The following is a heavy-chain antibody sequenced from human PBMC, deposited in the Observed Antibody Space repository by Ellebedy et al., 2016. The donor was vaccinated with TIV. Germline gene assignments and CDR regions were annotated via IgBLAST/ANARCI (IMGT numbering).Heavy chain of an antibody. V-gene: IGHV3-7*01. J-gene: IGHJ2*01. CDR3: ARAIYGASYL. D-gene: IGHD4-17*01. Sequence: GESLKISCTASGFTLNNYWMTWVRQAPGTGLEWVANINEDGTKKHYVDSVRGRFTISRDYAGNSLFLQMNSLGAEDTAGYYCARAIYGASYLWGRGTLVTVSS. CDR1: GFTLNNYW. CDR2: INEDGTKK.